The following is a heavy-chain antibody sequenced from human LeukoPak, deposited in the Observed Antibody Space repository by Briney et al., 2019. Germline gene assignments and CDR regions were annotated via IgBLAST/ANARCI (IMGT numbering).Heavy chain of an antibody. CDR2: IICYSSYI. Sequence: KPGGSLRLSCAASGFTFRSYAMRWVRPAPGEGLEWVSAIICYSSYIYYAASVKCRFTISRDTAKNSLSLHMHRLRAEDTAVYYCAMLGGDCSSTSCWGRWFDPWGQGTLVTVSS. J-gene: IGHJ5*02. CDR3: AMLGGDCSSTSCWGRWFDP. CDR1: GFTFRSYA. V-gene: IGHV3-21*01. D-gene: IGHD2-2*01.